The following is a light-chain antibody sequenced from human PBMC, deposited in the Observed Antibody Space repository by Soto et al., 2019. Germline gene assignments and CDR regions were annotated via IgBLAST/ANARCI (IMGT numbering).Light chain of an antibody. CDR3: QKYSSVPV. CDR2: AAS. V-gene: IGKV1-27*01. Sequence: DIQMTQSPTSLSASVGDRVTITCRASQGIRNVVAWYQQKPGKAPKLLIYAASTLQSVVPCRFSCSGSGTDFSLTINSLQPKAVATSACQKYSSVPVFGPGTKVEIK. CDR1: QGIRNV. J-gene: IGKJ3*01.